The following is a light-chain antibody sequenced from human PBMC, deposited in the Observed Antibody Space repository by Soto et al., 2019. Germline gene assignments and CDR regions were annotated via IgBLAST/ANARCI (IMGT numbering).Light chain of an antibody. CDR3: SSYTSSTIL. CDR2: DVS. V-gene: IGLV2-14*01. CDR1: SSDVGGYNY. J-gene: IGLJ2*01. Sequence: QSVLTQPASVSGSPGQSITISCTGTSSDVGGYNYVSWYQQHPGKAPKLMIYDVSNRPSGVSNRFSGSKSGNTASLTISGLQPDYEADYFCSSYTSSTILFGGGTKVTVL.